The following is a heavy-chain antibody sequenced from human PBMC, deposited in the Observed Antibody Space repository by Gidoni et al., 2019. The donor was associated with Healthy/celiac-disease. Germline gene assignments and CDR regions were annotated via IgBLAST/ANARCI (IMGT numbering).Heavy chain of an antibody. CDR3: TTDRSSSWYGSRFDP. D-gene: IGHD6-13*01. CDR1: GFTFSNAW. V-gene: IGHV3-15*01. CDR2: IKSKTDGGTT. Sequence: EVQLVESGGGLVKPGGSLRLSCAASGFTFSNAWMSWVRQAPGTGLEWVGRIKSKTDGGTTDYAAPVKGRFTISRDDSKNTLYLQMNSLKTEDTAVYYCTTDRSSSWYGSRFDPWGQGTLVTVSS. J-gene: IGHJ5*02.